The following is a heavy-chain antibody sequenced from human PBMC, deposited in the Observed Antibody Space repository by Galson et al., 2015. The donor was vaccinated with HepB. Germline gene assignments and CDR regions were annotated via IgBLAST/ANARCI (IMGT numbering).Heavy chain of an antibody. V-gene: IGHV4-30-4*01. CDR1: GGSISSGDYY. CDR3: SREGYCTTRRGGRGHYYYYYMDV. D-gene: IGHD2-8*01. J-gene: IGHJ6*03. Sequence: TLSLTCTVSGGSISSGDYYWSWIRQPPGKGLEWIGHIYNSGSTQYNPSLKSRVTISVDASENQFSLKLTSVTAANTAMYYCSREGYCTTRRGGRGHYYYYYMDVRGKGTTVTVSS. CDR2: IYNSGST.